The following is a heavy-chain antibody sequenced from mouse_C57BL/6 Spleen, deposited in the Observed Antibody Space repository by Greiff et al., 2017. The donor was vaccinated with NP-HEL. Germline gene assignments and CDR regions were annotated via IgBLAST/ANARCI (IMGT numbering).Heavy chain of an antibody. J-gene: IGHJ4*01. D-gene: IGHD1-1*01. CDR3: ARKNSEGYYGSYAMDY. Sequence: QVQLQQSGAELMKPGASVKLSCKATGYTFTGYWIEWVKQRPGHGLEWIGEILPGSGSTNYNEKFKGKATFTAGTSSNTAYMQLSSLTTEDSAIYYCARKNSEGYYGSYAMDYWGQGTSVTVSS. CDR2: ILPGSGST. V-gene: IGHV1-9*01. CDR1: GYTFTGYW.